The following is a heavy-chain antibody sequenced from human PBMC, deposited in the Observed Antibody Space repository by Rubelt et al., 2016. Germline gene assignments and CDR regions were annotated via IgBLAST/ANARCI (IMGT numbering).Heavy chain of an antibody. Sequence: EVQLVESGGGLVQPGGSLRLSCAASGFSFSTFGISWVRQAPGKGLEWVSAISDSGSPTYYADSVKGRFTISRDNAKNSLYLQMNSLRAEDTAVYFCGRDLSGRDDYWGQGTLVTVSS. J-gene: IGHJ4*02. V-gene: IGHV3-23*04. CDR3: GRDLSGRDDY. CDR2: ISDSGSPT. CDR1: GFSFSTFG. D-gene: IGHD1-26*01.